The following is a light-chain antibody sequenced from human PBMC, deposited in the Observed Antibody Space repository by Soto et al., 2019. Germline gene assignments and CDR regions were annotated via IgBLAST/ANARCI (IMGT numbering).Light chain of an antibody. V-gene: IGKV3-20*01. CDR2: VAS. CDR1: QSVSSSY. Sequence: IVLTQSPGTLSLSPGERATLSCRASQSVSSSYLAWYQQKPGQAPRLLIYVASSRATGIPDRFSGSGSGTDFTLTISRLEPEDFAVYYCQQYGSSGYTFGQGTKLEIK. CDR3: QQYGSSGYT. J-gene: IGKJ2*01.